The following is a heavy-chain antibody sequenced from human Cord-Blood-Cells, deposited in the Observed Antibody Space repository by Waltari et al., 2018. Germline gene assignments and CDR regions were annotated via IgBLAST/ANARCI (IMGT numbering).Heavy chain of an antibody. CDR2: NNPNRGGT. Sequence: QVQLVQSGAEVKKPGASVKVSCKASGYTFTGYYMHWVRQAPGQGLEWMGWNNPNRGGTNYAQKFKGRVTMTRDTSISTAYMELSRLRSDDTAVYYCAGIVVVTADAFDIWGQGTMVTVSS. CDR3: AGIVVVTADAFDI. D-gene: IGHD2-21*02. V-gene: IGHV1-2*02. J-gene: IGHJ3*02. CDR1: GYTFTGYY.